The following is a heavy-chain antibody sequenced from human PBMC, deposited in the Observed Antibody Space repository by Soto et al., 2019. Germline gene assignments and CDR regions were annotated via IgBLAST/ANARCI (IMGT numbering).Heavy chain of an antibody. Sequence: GGSLRLSCTASGLPHSRLAMMWVRQAPGKGLECVSGIYGNGGGIEYADSVKGRFTISRDNSKNTVYLQMTDLRADDTALYYCAKDAVYNDGLWLMDHWGQGTQVTVSS. CDR1: GLPHSRLA. CDR2: IYGNGGGI. CDR3: AKDAVYNDGLWLMDH. D-gene: IGHD2-21*01. J-gene: IGHJ4*02. V-gene: IGHV3-23*01.